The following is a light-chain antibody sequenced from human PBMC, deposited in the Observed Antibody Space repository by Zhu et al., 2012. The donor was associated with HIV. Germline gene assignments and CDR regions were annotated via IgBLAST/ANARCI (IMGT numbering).Light chain of an antibody. CDR2: DTS. CDR1: RSVRSF. Sequence: IVLTQSPATLSLSPGERATVSCRASRSVRSFLAWYQQKPGQAPRLLIYDTSKRATGIPARFSGSGSGTDFTLTISSLEPEDFAVYYCQQYAGSPRTFGQGTKVEIK. J-gene: IGKJ1*01. V-gene: IGKV3-11*01. CDR3: QQYAGSPRT.